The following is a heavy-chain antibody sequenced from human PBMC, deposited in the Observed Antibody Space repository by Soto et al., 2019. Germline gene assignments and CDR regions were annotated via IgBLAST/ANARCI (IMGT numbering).Heavy chain of an antibody. CDR1: GFTFSSYG. Sequence: GGSLRLSCAASGFTFSSYGMHWVRQAPGKGLEWVAVISYDGSNKYYADSVKGRFTISRDNSKSTLYLQMNSLRAEDTAVYYCATGIFGVVKGNWFDPWGQGTLVTVSS. CDR3: ATGIFGVVKGNWFDP. J-gene: IGHJ5*02. V-gene: IGHV3-30*03. D-gene: IGHD3-3*01. CDR2: ISYDGSNK.